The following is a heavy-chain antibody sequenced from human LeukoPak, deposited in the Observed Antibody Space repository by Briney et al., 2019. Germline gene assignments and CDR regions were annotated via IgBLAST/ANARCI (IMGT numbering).Heavy chain of an antibody. CDR3: AKVGIVAGRVSYYFDY. V-gene: IGHV3-9*01. CDR2: ISWNSGSI. CDR1: GFTFNDYA. Sequence: TGGSLTLSCAASGFTFNDYAMHWVRHAQGKGLEWVSGISWNSGSIAYADSVKGRFTISRDNAKNSLYLEMNSLRAEDTALYYCAKVGIVAGRVSYYFDYWGQGTLVTVSS. D-gene: IGHD6-19*01. J-gene: IGHJ4*02.